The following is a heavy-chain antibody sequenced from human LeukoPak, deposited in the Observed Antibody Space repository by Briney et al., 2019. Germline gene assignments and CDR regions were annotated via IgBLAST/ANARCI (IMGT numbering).Heavy chain of an antibody. J-gene: IGHJ5*02. D-gene: IGHD3-16*01. CDR2: IYSSGNT. Sequence: SETLSLTCTVSGASITNSYWNWVRQPPGKGLEWIGYIYSSGNTNYNPSLKSRVTISLDVSKNQFSLKLTSVTAADTAVYYCARLGGIFDPWGQGTLVTVSS. V-gene: IGHV4-4*09. CDR3: ARLGGIFDP. CDR1: GASITNSY.